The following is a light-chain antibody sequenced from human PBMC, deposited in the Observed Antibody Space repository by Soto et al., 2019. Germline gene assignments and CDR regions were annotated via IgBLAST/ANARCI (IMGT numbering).Light chain of an antibody. CDR2: EVS. V-gene: IGLV2-14*01. CDR3: SSYTSSNTVL. J-gene: IGLJ2*01. Sequence: QSALTQPASVSGSPGQSITLSCTGNSSDVGGYNYVSWYQQHPGKAPKLMIYEVSNRPSGVSNRFSGSKSGNTASLTISGLQAEDEAEYYCSSYTSSNTVLFGEGTKVTVL. CDR1: SSDVGGYNY.